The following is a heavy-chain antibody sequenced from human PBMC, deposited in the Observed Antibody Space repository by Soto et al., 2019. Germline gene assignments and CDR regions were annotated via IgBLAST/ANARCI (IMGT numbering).Heavy chain of an antibody. CDR2: ISSSGSTI. CDR1: GFTFSSYE. V-gene: IGHV3-48*03. Sequence: GGSLRLSCAASGFTFSSYEMNWVRQAPGKGLEWVSYISSSGSTIYYADSVKGRFTISRDNAKNSLYLQMNSLRAEDTAVYYCARDGRVGYCTNGVCYTRLYYYYGMDVWGQGTTVTVSS. D-gene: IGHD2-8*01. CDR3: ARDGRVGYCTNGVCYTRLYYYYGMDV. J-gene: IGHJ6*02.